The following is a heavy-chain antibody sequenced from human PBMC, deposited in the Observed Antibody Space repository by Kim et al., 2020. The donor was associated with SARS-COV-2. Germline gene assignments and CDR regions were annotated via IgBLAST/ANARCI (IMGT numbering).Heavy chain of an antibody. CDR3: ARALKGGYYDSSGYDY. D-gene: IGHD3-22*01. V-gene: IGHV3-21*05. CDR2: ISSSSTFI. Sequence: GGSLRLSCAASGFSFDSYSMNWVRQAPGKGLEWISFISSSSTFIYQAASVRGRFTISRDNAKNSVYLQMNSLRADDMAVYYCARALKGGYYDSSGYDYWGQGTLVTVSS. J-gene: IGHJ4*02. CDR1: GFSFDSYS.